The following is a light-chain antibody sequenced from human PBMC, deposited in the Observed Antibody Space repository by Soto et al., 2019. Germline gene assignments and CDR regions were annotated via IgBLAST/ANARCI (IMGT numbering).Light chain of an antibody. Sequence: ETVMTQSPATLSVSPGERATLSCRASQTIANNLAWYQQRPGQAPRLLIYGASTRATGIPAKLSGSGSEPDFTLTISSLQSEDFAIYYCQQYNNWPPYTFGQGTKLEIK. J-gene: IGKJ2*01. CDR2: GAS. CDR3: QQYNNWPPYT. V-gene: IGKV3-15*01. CDR1: QTIANN.